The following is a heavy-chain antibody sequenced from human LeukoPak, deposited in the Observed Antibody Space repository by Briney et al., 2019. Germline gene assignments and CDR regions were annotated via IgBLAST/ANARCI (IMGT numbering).Heavy chain of an antibody. D-gene: IGHD3-16*01. CDR3: ARDGGLGLDYFDY. J-gene: IGHJ4*02. V-gene: IGHV6-1*01. CDR1: GDSVSSNSAA. Sequence: SQTLSLTCAISGDSVSSNSAAWNWVRQSPSRGLEWLGRTYYRSKWFNDYSISVKSRITVNPDTSKNQFSLQLTSVTPEDTAVYYCARDGGLGLDYFDYWGQGTLVTVSS. CDR2: TYYRSKWFN.